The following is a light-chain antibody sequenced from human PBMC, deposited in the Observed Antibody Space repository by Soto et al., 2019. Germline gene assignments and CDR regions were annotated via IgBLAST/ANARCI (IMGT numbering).Light chain of an antibody. CDR1: QSVSSSY. CDR2: GAS. V-gene: IGKV3-20*01. J-gene: IGKJ1*01. Sequence: FTGSPGTLSLSPGEGATLSCRASQSVSSSYLAWYQQKPGHAPRLLIYGASSRATGIPDRFSGSGSGTDFTLTISRLEPEDFAVYYFQQDCSPPPVFGSGTKVDI. CDR3: QQDCSPPPV.